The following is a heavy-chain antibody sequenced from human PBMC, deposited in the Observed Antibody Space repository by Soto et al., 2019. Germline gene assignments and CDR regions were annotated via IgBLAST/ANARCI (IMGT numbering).Heavy chain of an antibody. J-gene: IGHJ4*02. CDR2: ISAYNGNT. Sequence: GESLKISCKASGYSFATYWIGWVRQAPGQGLEWMGWISAYNGNTNYAQKLQGRVTMTTDTSTSTAYMELRSLRSEDTAVYYCARALGSGYSSSWRDPGLDYWGQGTLVTVSS. D-gene: IGHD6-13*01. V-gene: IGHV1-18*04. CDR3: ARALGSGYSSSWRDPGLDY. CDR1: GYSFATYW.